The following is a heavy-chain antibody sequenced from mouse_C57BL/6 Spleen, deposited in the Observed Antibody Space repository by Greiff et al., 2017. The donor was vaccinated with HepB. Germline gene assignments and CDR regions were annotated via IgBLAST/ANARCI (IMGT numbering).Heavy chain of an antibody. Sequence: EVMLVESGGGLVQPGGSLSLSCAASGFTFTDYYMSWVRQPPGKALEWLGFIRNKANGYTTEYSASVKGRFTISRDNSQSILYLQMNALRAEDSATYYCARFYGSNWYFDVWGTGTTVTVSS. CDR1: GFTFTDYY. CDR2: IRNKANGYTT. CDR3: ARFYGSNWYFDV. J-gene: IGHJ1*03. V-gene: IGHV7-3*01. D-gene: IGHD1-1*01.